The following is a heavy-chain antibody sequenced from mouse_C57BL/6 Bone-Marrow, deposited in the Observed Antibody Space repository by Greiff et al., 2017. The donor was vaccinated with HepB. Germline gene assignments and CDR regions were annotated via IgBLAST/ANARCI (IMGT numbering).Heavy chain of an antibody. J-gene: IGHJ3*01. D-gene: IGHD2-12*01. Sequence: VQLKESGPELVKPGASVKMSCKASGYTFTDYNMHWVKQSHGKSLEWIGYINPNNGGTSYNQKFKGKATLTVNKSSSTAYMELRSLTSEDSAVDYCARPYYSPWFAYWGQGTLVTVSA. V-gene: IGHV1-22*01. CDR3: ARPYYSPWFAY. CDR1: GYTFTDYN. CDR2: INPNNGGT.